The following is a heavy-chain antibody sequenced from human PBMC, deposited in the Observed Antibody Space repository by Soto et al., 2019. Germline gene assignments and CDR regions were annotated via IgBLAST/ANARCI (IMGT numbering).Heavy chain of an antibody. CDR3: AREDVEMAMYDY. J-gene: IGHJ4*02. V-gene: IGHV4-61*01. CDR1: GGSVGSGSYS. Sequence: SETLSLTCTVSGGSVGSGSYSWSWIRQPPGKGLEWIGYIYYSGSTNYNPSLKSRVTISVDTSKNQFSLKPSSVTAADTAVYYSAREDVEMAMYDYWGQGTLVTVSS. D-gene: IGHD2-21*01. CDR2: IYYSGST.